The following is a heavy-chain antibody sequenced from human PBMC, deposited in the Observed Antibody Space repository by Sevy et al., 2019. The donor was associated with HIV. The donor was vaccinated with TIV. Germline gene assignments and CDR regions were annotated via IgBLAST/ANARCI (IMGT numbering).Heavy chain of an antibody. CDR2: INPYTGGT. J-gene: IGHJ4*02. CDR1: GYTLTGKY. V-gene: IGHV1-2*02. D-gene: IGHD6-13*01. CDR3: AREDYSSRYFDF. Sequence: VSVKVSCKASGYTLTGKYMHWVRQAPGQGLEWMGWINPYTGGTKYAQKFQGRVVMTRDTSISTAYMELSRVKSDDTAIYYCAREDYSSRYFDFWGQGTLVTVSS.